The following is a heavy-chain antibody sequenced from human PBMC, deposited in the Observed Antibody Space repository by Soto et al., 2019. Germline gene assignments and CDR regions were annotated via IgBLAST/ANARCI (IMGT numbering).Heavy chain of an antibody. V-gene: IGHV1-18*04. CDR2: ISAYNGNT. J-gene: IGHJ5*02. D-gene: IGHD3-3*01. CDR1: REGFESCS. Sequence: VKLSWEECREGFESCSRWWVRQATGQVLGWMGWISAYNGNTNYAQKLQGRVTMTTDTSTSTAYMELRSLRSDDTAVYYCARGLQGTSYYDFWSGQHLGVRDDWLDPWGQAPLVTVSS. CDR3: ARGLQGTSYYDFWSGQHLGVRDDWLDP.